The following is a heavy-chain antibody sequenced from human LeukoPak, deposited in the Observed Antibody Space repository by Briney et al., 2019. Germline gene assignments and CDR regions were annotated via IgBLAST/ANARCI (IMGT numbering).Heavy chain of an antibody. CDR3: ARDLYGDYGFDI. J-gene: IGHJ3*02. V-gene: IGHV3-20*04. D-gene: IGHD4-17*01. CDR2: INWNGVST. CDR1: GFIFDDYG. Sequence: PGGSLRLSCAASGFIFDDYGISWVRQAPGKGLEWVCGINWNGVSTGYADSVKGRFTISRDNARNSLSLQMNSLRAEDAAFYYCARDLYGDYGFDIWGQGTMVTVSS.